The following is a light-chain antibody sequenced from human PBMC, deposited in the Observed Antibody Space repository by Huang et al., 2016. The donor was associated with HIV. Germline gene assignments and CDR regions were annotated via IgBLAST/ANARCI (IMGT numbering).Light chain of an antibody. CDR3: QQYNNWPPA. CDR2: GAS. CDR1: RRLSST. J-gene: IGKJ1*01. Sequence: EIVMTQSPVTLSVSPGERATLSCRASRRLSSTLAWYQQKLGQAPRLLIYGASTRATCIPARFSGSGSGTEFTLTISSLQSEDFAVYYCQQYNNWPPAFGQGTKVEIK. V-gene: IGKV3-15*01.